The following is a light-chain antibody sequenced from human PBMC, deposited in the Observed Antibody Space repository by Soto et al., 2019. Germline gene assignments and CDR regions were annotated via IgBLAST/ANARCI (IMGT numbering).Light chain of an antibody. J-gene: IGLJ1*01. V-gene: IGLV1-47*02. CDR3: QSYDSSLSAYV. CDR2: SNN. CDR1: SSNIGGRF. Sequence: QSVLAQPPSASATPGQRVTISCSGSSSNIGGRFVYWYQHLPGTAPKLLIYSNNQRPSGVPDRFSGSKSGTSASLAITGLQAEDEADYYCQSYDSSLSAYVFGNGTKVTVL.